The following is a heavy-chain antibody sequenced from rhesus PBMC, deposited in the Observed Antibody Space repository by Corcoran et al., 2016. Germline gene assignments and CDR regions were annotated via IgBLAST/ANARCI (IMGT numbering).Heavy chain of an antibody. D-gene: IGHD6-31*01. CDR3: ARDLYSSGWNNFDY. Sequence: QVQLQESGPGLVKPSETLSLTCAVSGYSISGYYWSWIRQAPGKGVEWIWYITYSVSTIYNPSLKRRVTISRDTSKNQFSLKLSSVTTADTAVYYCARDLYSSGWNNFDYWGQGVLVTVSS. J-gene: IGHJ4*01. CDR1: GYSISGYY. V-gene: IGHV4-122*02. CDR2: ITYSVST.